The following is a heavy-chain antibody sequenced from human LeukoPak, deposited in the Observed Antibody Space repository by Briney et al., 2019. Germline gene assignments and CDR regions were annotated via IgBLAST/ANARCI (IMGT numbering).Heavy chain of an antibody. CDR2: IYYSGST. V-gene: IGHV4-39*07. J-gene: IGHJ2*01. Sequence: SETLSLTCTVSGGSISSSSYYWGWIRQPPGKGLEWIGSIYYSGSTYYNPSLKSRVTISVDTSKNQFSLKLSSVTAADTAVYYCARVNIVVVPAAKWWYFDLWGRGTLVTVSS. CDR1: GGSISSSSYY. D-gene: IGHD2-2*01. CDR3: ARVNIVVVPAAKWWYFDL.